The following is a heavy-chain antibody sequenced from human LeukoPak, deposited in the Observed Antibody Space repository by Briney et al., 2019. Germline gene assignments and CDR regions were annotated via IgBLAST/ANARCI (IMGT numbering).Heavy chain of an antibody. Sequence: ASVKVSCKASGYTFSVYDIHWVRQAPGQGLQWMGWISPNSGGTNFVQKFQGRVTMTRDTSISTVYMELSRLTPDDTAVYYCARIEYNYGADYWGQGTLVTVSS. CDR3: ARIEYNYGADY. CDR1: GYTFSVYD. CDR2: ISPNSGGT. V-gene: IGHV1-2*02. D-gene: IGHD5-24*01. J-gene: IGHJ4*02.